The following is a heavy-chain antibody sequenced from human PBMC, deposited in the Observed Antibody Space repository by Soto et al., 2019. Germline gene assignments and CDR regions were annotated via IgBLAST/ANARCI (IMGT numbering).Heavy chain of an antibody. CDR1: GFTFSNYA. V-gene: IGHV3-23*04. Sequence: VQLVESGGGVVQPGRSLRLSCASSGFTFSNYAMTWVRQAPGKGLEWVSAVSASGGTAYYADSVRGRFTISRDRSKNTLYLQMNSLRADDTAVYYCAREGGVRMDVWGQGTTVTVSS. CDR2: VSASGGTA. CDR3: AREGGVRMDV. J-gene: IGHJ6*02.